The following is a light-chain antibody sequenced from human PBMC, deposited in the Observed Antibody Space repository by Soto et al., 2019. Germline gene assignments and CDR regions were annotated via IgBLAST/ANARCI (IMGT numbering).Light chain of an antibody. V-gene: IGKV1D-8*01. J-gene: IGKJ2*01. CDR3: QQYDTFPLYT. CDR2: DTS. Sequence: VIWMTQSPSFLSAIRGDRVTISCRMSQDIGHYLAWYRQKPGKAPELLIYDTSRLQTGAPSRFSGSGSGTYLTLPISSLKSEDFASYYCQQYDTFPLYTFGHGTKLEI. CDR1: QDIGHY.